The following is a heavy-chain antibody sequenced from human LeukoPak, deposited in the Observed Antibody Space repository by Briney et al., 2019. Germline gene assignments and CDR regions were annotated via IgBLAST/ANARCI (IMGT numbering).Heavy chain of an antibody. Sequence: ASVKLSCKASGYTFTGYYMHWVRQAPGQGLEWMGRINPNSGGTNYAQKFQGRVTMTRDTSISTAYMELSRLRSDDTAVYYCASDYCSGWYVDYWGQGTLVTVSS. J-gene: IGHJ4*02. D-gene: IGHD6-19*01. CDR1: GYTFTGYY. V-gene: IGHV1-2*06. CDR2: INPNSGGT. CDR3: ASDYCSGWYVDY.